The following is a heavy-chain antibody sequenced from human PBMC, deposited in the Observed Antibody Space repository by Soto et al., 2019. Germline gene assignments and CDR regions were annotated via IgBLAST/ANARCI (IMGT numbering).Heavy chain of an antibody. Sequence: EVQLLESGGGLVQPGGSLRLSCAASAFSFSNYAMTWVRQAPGKGLEWVSTISGGGGSTYYADSVKGRFSISRDNSKNTVQLQMNSMRAEDTAVYYGVKDSTTRPPFDYWGQGTLVTVSS. V-gene: IGHV3-23*01. CDR3: VKDSTTRPPFDY. D-gene: IGHD1-1*01. CDR2: ISGGGGST. CDR1: AFSFSNYA. J-gene: IGHJ4*02.